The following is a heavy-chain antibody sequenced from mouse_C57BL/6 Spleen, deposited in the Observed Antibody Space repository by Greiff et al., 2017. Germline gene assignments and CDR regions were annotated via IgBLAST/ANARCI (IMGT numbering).Heavy chain of an antibody. D-gene: IGHD1-1*01. CDR2: ISSGSSTI. J-gene: IGHJ3*01. Sequence: EVHLVESGGGLVKPGGSLKLSCAASGFTFSDYGMHWVRQAPEKGLEWVAYISSGSSTINYADTVKGRFTISTDNAKNTLFLQMTSLRSEDTAVYYCARRYYGSSYAGFAYWGQGTLVTVSA. CDR3: ARRYYGSSYAGFAY. V-gene: IGHV5-17*01. CDR1: GFTFSDYG.